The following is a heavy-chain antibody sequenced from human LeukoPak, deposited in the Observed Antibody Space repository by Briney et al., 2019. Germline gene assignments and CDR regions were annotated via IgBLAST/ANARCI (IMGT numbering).Heavy chain of an antibody. Sequence: SVKVSCKAPGGTFSSYAISWVRQAPGQGLEWMGGIIPIFGTANYAQKFQGRVTITADESTSTAYMELSSLRSEDTAVYYCARDPGLIAVEYYFDYWGQGTLVTVSS. CDR2: IIPIFGTA. V-gene: IGHV1-69*13. D-gene: IGHD6-19*01. J-gene: IGHJ4*02. CDR1: GGTFSSYA. CDR3: ARDPGLIAVEYYFDY.